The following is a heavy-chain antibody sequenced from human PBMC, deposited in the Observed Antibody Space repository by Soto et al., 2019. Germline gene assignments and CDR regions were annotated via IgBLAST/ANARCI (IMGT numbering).Heavy chain of an antibody. CDR3: AKFYFPHDIVVEVPANAFDI. V-gene: IGHV3-23*01. D-gene: IGHD2-15*01. Sequence: GGSLRLSCAASGFTFSSYAMSWVRQAPGKGMEWVSAISGSGGSTYYADYVKGRFTISRDNSKNTLYLQMNSLRAEDTAVYYCAKFYFPHDIVVEVPANAFDIWCKGVLVTVSS. J-gene: IGHJ3*02. CDR2: ISGSGGST. CDR1: GFTFSSYA.